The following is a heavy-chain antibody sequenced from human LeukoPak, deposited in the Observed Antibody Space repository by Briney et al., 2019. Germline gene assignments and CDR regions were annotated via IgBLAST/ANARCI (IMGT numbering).Heavy chain of an antibody. D-gene: IGHD4-11*01. CDR3: ARNSNYVYYYGMDV. Sequence: SETLSLTCAVYGGSFSGYYWSWIRQPPGKGLEWIGEINHSGSTNYNPSLKSRVTISVDTSKNQFSLKLSSVTAADTAVYYCARNSNYVYYYGMDVWGQGTTVTVSS. V-gene: IGHV4-34*01. J-gene: IGHJ6*02. CDR1: GGSFSGYY. CDR2: INHSGST.